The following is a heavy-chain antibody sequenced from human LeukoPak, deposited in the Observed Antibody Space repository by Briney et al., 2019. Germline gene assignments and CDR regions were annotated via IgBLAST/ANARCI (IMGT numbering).Heavy chain of an antibody. CDR2: INHSGST. J-gene: IGHJ2*01. Sequence: PSGTLSLTCAVYGGSFRGYYWSWIRQSPGKGLEWIGEINHSGSTNYNPSLKSRVTISGDTSKNQFSLKLSSVTAADTAVYYCATSPAVVDLWGRGTLVTVSS. CDR1: GGSFRGYY. V-gene: IGHV4-34*01. CDR3: ATSPAVVDL.